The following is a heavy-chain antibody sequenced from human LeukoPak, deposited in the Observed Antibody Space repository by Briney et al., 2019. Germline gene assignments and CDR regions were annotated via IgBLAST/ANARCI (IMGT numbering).Heavy chain of an antibody. J-gene: IGHJ5*02. Sequence: SETLSLTCAVYGGSFSRYYWTWIRQPPGKGLEWIGEINHSGSTNYNPSLKSRVTISVDTSKNQFSLKLSSVTAADTAVYCCARRAIVVVVAATLRTPNWSDPWGQGTLVTVSS. CDR2: INHSGST. CDR3: ARRAIVVVVAATLRTPNWSDP. CDR1: GGSFSRYY. D-gene: IGHD2-15*01. V-gene: IGHV4-34*01.